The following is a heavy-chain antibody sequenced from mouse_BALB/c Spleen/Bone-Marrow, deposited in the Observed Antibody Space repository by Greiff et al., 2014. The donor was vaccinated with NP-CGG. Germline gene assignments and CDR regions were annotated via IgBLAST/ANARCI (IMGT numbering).Heavy chain of an antibody. V-gene: IGHV1-80*01. Sequence: VQLTPSGAALVRPGSSVQLSRQASGSAFSSYWMNWVKPRPGQGLEWIGQLYPGDGDTNYNGKSKGKATLTADKSSSTAYMQLSSLTSEDSAVYFCARGDGNYPFYAMDYWGQGTSVTVSS. CDR1: GSAFSSYW. D-gene: IGHD2-1*01. CDR3: ARGDGNYPFYAMDY. CDR2: LYPGDGDT. J-gene: IGHJ4*01.